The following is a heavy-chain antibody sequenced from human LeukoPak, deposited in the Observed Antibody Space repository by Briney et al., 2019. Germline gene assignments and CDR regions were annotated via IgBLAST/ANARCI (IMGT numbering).Heavy chain of an antibody. D-gene: IGHD4-17*01. CDR2: IYTSGST. V-gene: IGHV4-4*07. CDR1: GGSISSYY. CDR3: ARVGGDLGDYYYYYMDV. Sequence: PSETLSLTCTVSGGSISSYYWSWIRQPAGKGLEWIGRIYTSGSTNYNPSLKSRVTMSVDTSKNQFSLKLSSVTAADTAVYYCARVGGDLGDYYYYYMDVWGKGTTVTISS. J-gene: IGHJ6*03.